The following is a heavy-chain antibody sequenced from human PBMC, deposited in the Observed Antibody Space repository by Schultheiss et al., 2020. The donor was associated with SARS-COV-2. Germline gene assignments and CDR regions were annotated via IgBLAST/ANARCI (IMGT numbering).Heavy chain of an antibody. D-gene: IGHD2-8*01. Sequence: GGSLRLSCAASGFTFSSYTMNWVRQAPGKGLEWVAVISYDGSNKYYADSVKGRFTISRDNSKNTLYLQMNSLRAEDTAVYYCAKQEGMMVVNPLDYWGQGTLVTVSS. CDR2: ISYDGSNK. CDR3: AKQEGMMVVNPLDY. J-gene: IGHJ4*02. CDR1: GFTFSSYT. V-gene: IGHV3-30*18.